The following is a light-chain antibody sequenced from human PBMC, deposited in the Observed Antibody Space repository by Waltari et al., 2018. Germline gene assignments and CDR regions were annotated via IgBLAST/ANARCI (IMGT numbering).Light chain of an antibody. V-gene: IGKV3-20*01. J-gene: IGKJ1*01. CDR1: QSISKY. Sequence: EIMLTQSPGTLSLSPGERATLSCRASQSISKYLAWYQQKPGQAPRLLIYDAASRATGIPDRFGGSGSGTDFSLTISRLEPEDSAVYYCQKYGTLPATFGQGTKVAIK. CDR2: DAA. CDR3: QKYGTLPAT.